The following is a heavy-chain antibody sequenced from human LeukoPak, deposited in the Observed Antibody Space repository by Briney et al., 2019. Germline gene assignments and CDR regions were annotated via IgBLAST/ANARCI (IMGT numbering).Heavy chain of an antibody. CDR2: VIPIFGAA. Sequence: SVKVSCKASGGTFSSSTISWVRQAPGQGLEWTGGVIPIFGAANYAQKFQGRVTITADESTTTAHMEISSLKSEDTGVYYCARTSRNLYGMDVWGQGTTVTVSS. J-gene: IGHJ6*02. D-gene: IGHD2-2*01. CDR1: GGTFSSST. V-gene: IGHV1-69*01. CDR3: ARTSRNLYGMDV.